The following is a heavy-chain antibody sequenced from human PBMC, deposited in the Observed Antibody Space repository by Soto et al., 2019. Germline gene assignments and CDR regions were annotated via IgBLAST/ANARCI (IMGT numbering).Heavy chain of an antibody. CDR2: IYYSGST. CDR1: GGSISSGGYY. CDR3: ARSGYSYGPNPLLY. D-gene: IGHD5-18*01. J-gene: IGHJ4*02. Sequence: QVQLQESGPGLVKPSQTLSLTCTVSGGSISSGGYYWSWIRQHPGKGLEWIGYIYYSGSTSYNPSLNSRVTISVDTSKNQFSLKLSSVTAADTAVYYCARSGYSYGPNPLLYWGQGTLVTVSS. V-gene: IGHV4-31*03.